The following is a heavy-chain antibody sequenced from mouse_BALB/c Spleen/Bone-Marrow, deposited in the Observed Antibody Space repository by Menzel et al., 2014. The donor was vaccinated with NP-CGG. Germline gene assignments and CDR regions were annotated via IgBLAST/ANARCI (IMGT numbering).Heavy chain of an antibody. Sequence: VQGVESGPGLVSPSQSLSIPCTVSGFSLTSYGVHWVRQPPGKGLEWLGVIWAGGSTNYNSALMSRLGISKDNSKSQVFLKMNSLQTDDTAMYYCARDRGPPYWGQGTLVTVSA. CDR2: IWAGGST. V-gene: IGHV2-9*02. CDR3: ARDRGPPY. J-gene: IGHJ3*01. CDR1: GFSLTSYG. D-gene: IGHD3-1*01.